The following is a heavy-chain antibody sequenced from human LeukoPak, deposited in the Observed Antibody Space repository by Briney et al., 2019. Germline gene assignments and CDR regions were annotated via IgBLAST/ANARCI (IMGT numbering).Heavy chain of an antibody. J-gene: IGHJ4*02. Sequence: PSETLSLTCAVYGGSFSGYYWSWIRQPPGKGLEWIGEINHSGSTNYNPSLKSRVTISVDTSKNQFSLKLSSVTAADTAVYYCVRRALYYDFWSGHSDYWGQGTLVTVSS. CDR3: VRRALYYDFWSGHSDY. CDR1: GGSFSGYY. CDR2: INHSGST. D-gene: IGHD3-3*01. V-gene: IGHV4-34*01.